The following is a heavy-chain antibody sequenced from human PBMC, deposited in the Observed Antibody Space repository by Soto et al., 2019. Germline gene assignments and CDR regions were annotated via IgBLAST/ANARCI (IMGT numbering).Heavy chain of an antibody. CDR1: GFSLSRKGMS. Sequence: SGPTLVNPKQTLILTCAFSGFSLSRKGMSVSWIRQPPGKALEFLALIDWEEEKFYSPSLRTRLTVSKDTSKSQVVLTLTNVDPVDTATYYCTRSTHSHYEYYLVYWGPGTLLTVSS. CDR3: TRSTHSHYEYYLVY. V-gene: IGHV2-70*01. CDR2: IDWEEEK. J-gene: IGHJ4*02. D-gene: IGHD4-17*01.